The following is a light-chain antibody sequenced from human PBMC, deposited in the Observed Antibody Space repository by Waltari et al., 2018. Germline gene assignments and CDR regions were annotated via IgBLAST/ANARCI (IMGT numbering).Light chain of an antibody. Sequence: ESVLPQSPATLSLSPGERAPLSCRASQSVSSYLAWYQQKPGQAPRPLIYDASNRATGIPARFSGSGSGTDFTLTISSLEPEDFAVYYCQQRSNWPPITFGQGTRLEIK. J-gene: IGKJ5*01. CDR1: QSVSSY. CDR3: QQRSNWPPIT. CDR2: DAS. V-gene: IGKV3-11*01.